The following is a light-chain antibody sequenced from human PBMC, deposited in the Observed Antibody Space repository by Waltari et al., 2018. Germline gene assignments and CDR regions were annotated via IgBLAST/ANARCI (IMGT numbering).Light chain of an antibody. CDR2: GNS. Sequence: QSVLTQPPSVSGAPGQRVTISCTGSSSNIGAGYDVHWYQQLPGTAPKLLIYGNSTRPSGVPDRFSVSKSGTSASLAITGLQAEDEADYYCQSYDSSLYSPYLFGTGTKVTVL. J-gene: IGLJ1*01. CDR3: QSYDSSLYSPYL. CDR1: SSNIGAGYD. V-gene: IGLV1-40*01.